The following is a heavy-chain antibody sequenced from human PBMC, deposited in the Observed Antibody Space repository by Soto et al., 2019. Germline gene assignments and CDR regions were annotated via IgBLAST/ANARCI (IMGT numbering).Heavy chain of an antibody. D-gene: IGHD3-10*01. Sequence: SETLSLTCTVSGDSISTYYWSWIRQSPGKGLEWIGYIYYTGTTNYDPSLKSRVTISVDTSKNQFSLRLSSVTAADTAVYYCARGHGSGNYDYRGQATQVTVSX. CDR2: IYYTGTT. CDR1: GDSISTYY. CDR3: ARGHGSGNYDY. V-gene: IGHV4-59*01. J-gene: IGHJ4*02.